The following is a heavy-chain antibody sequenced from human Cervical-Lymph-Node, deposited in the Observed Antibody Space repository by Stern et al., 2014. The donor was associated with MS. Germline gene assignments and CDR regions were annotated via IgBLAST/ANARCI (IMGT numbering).Heavy chain of an antibody. J-gene: IGHJ6*02. CDR3: VRIGHFGSGRGVMDV. D-gene: IGHD3-10*01. CDR1: GFSLNTSGMC. V-gene: IGHV2-70*11. Sequence: ESGPALVKPTETLTLTCTFSGFSLNTSGMCVSWIRQPPGKALEWLARIDWDDDKYSSTSLKPRLTISKDTSKNQVVLIMTNMDPVDTATYYCVRIGHFGSGRGVMDVWGQGTTVTVSS. CDR2: IDWDDDK.